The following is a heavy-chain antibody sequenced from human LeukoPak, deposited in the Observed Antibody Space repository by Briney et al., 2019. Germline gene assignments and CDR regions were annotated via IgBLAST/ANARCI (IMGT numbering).Heavy chain of an antibody. V-gene: IGHV3-7*03. J-gene: IGHJ4*02. CDR2: IKQDGSEK. D-gene: IGHD2-15*01. CDR1: GLHFTTYW. CDR3: AKGVGYCSGGSCQQFDY. Sequence: GGSLRLSCAASGLHFTTYWMGWVRQAPGKGLEWVANIKQDGSEKYYVDSVKGRFTISRDNAKNSLSLQMNSLRAEDTAVYYCAKGVGYCSGGSCQQFDYWGQGTLVTVSS.